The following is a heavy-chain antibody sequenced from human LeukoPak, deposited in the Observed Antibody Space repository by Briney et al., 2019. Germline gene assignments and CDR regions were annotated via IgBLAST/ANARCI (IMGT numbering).Heavy chain of an antibody. V-gene: IGHV4-38-2*02. D-gene: IGHD1-26*01. CDR1: GYSIGSDFY. CDR2: VSHNTGA. CDR3: EREHGWGHNYYYMAV. Sequence: TASETLSLTCAVSGYSIGSDFYCGWIRQTPGKGLEWIGRVSHNTGASYNPSFNSRVTISLDTSKNHFSLTLTSVTAADTDVYFCEREHGWGHNYYYMAVWGKGTTVAVSS. J-gene: IGHJ6*03.